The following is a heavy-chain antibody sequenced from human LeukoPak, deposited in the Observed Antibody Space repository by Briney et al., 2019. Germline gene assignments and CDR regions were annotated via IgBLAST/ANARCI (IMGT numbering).Heavy chain of an antibody. CDR3: AKAYYYGSGSYFGGMDV. Sequence: PGGSLRLSCAASGFTFSSYAMSWVRQAPGKGLEWVSAISGSGGSTYYADSVKSRFTNSRDNSKNTLYLQMNSLRAEDTAVYYCAKAYYYGSGSYFGGMDVWGQGTTVTVSS. CDR1: GFTFSSYA. CDR2: ISGSGGST. D-gene: IGHD3-10*01. V-gene: IGHV3-23*01. J-gene: IGHJ6*02.